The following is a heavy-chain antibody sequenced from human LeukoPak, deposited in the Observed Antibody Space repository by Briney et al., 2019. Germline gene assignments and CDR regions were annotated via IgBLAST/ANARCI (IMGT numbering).Heavy chain of an antibody. CDR1: GYTFTSYY. J-gene: IGHJ5*02. Sequence: ASVKVSCKASGYTFTSYYMHWVRQAPGQGLEWMGIINPSGGSTSYAQKFQGRVTMTRDTSTGTVYMELSSLRSEDTAVYYCAGDCSSTSCQPDGFDPWGQGTLVTVSS. V-gene: IGHV1-46*01. CDR3: AGDCSSTSCQPDGFDP. CDR2: INPSGGST. D-gene: IGHD2-2*01.